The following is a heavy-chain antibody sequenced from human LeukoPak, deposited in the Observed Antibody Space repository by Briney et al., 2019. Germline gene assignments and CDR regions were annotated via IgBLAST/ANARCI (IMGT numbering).Heavy chain of an antibody. D-gene: IGHD3-3*01. Sequence: PSETLSLTCTVSGGSISSGSYYGSWIRQPAGKGLEWIGRIYTSGSTNYNPSLKSRVTISVDTSKNQFSLKLSSVTAADTAVYYCARESAVRFLEWLTTESPFDYWGQGTLVTVSS. V-gene: IGHV4-61*02. CDR2: IYTSGST. CDR3: ARESAVRFLEWLTTESPFDY. CDR1: GGSISSGSYY. J-gene: IGHJ4*02.